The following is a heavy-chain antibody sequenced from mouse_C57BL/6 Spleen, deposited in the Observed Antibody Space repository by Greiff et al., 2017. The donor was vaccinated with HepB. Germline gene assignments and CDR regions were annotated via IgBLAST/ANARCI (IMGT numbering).Heavy chain of an antibody. V-gene: IGHV3-6*01. J-gene: IGHJ1*03. CDR2: ISYDGSN. CDR1: GYSITSGYY. D-gene: IGHD2-2*01. CDR3: ARDDYGYERDWYFDV. Sequence: EVKLVESGPGLVKPSQSLSLTCSVTGYSITSGYYWNWIRQFPVNKLEWMGYISYDGSNNYNPSLKDRISITRDTSKNQFFLKLNSVTTEDTATYYCARDDYGYERDWYFDVWGTGTTVTVSS.